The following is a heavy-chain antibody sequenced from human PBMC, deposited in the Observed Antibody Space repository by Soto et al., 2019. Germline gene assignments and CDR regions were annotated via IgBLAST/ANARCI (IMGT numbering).Heavy chain of an antibody. CDR3: ARPSSSREKDAFDI. D-gene: IGHD6-13*01. V-gene: IGHV4-39*01. Sequence: PSETLSLTCTVSGGSISSSSSYWGWIRQPPGKGLEWIGSIYYSGSTYYNPSLKSRVTISVDTSKNQFSLKLSSVTAADTAVYYCARPSSSREKDAFDIWGQGTMVT. CDR1: GGSISSSSSY. J-gene: IGHJ3*02. CDR2: IYYSGST.